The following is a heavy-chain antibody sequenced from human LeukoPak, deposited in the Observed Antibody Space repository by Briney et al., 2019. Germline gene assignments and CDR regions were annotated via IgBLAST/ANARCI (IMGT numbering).Heavy chain of an antibody. CDR2: ISGDGGST. J-gene: IGHJ4*02. CDR3: ARESESSGWYDY. Sequence: GGSLSLSCAAPGFMFHDYAIHWVRQAPGKGLEWVSLISGDGGSTFYAEYVKGRFTISRDNSKNSLYLQMNSLRSDDTALYYCARESESSGWYDYWGQGTRVTVSS. CDR1: GFMFHDYA. V-gene: IGHV3-43*02. D-gene: IGHD6-19*01.